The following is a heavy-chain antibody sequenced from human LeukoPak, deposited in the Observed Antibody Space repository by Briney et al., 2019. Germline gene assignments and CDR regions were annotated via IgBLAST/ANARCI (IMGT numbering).Heavy chain of an antibody. V-gene: IGHV1-8*01. CDR2: MSPNSGNT. CDR1: GYTFTSYD. J-gene: IGHJ3*02. D-gene: IGHD3-22*01. CDR3: ARGAGVYYGSSGTDAFDI. Sequence: ASVKVSCKASGYTFTSYDINWVRQATGQGLEWMGWMSPNSGNTGYAQKFRGRVTMTRNTSISTAYMELSSLRSEDTAVYYCARGAGVYYGSSGTDAFDIWGQGTMVTVSS.